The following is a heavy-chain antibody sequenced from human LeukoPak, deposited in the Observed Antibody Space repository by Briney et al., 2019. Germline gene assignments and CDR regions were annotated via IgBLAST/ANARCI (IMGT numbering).Heavy chain of an antibody. J-gene: IGHJ4*02. D-gene: IGHD3-9*01. CDR2: IYTSGST. Sequence: PSETLSLTCTVSGGSISSYYWSWIRQPAGKGLEWIGRIYTSGSTNYNPSLKSRVTMSVDTSKNQFSLKLSSVTAADTAVYYCARVVSDILTGYYHFGYWGQGTLVTVSS. V-gene: IGHV4-4*07. CDR1: GGSISSYY. CDR3: ARVVSDILTGYYHFGY.